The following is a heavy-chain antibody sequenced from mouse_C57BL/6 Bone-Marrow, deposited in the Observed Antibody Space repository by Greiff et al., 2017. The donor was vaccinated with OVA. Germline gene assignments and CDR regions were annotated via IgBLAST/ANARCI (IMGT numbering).Heavy chain of an antibody. J-gene: IGHJ2*01. V-gene: IGHV1-19*01. CDR1: GYTFTDYY. CDR3: ARRRPPRRYFDY. CDR2: INPYNGGT. Sequence: EVQLQQSGPVLVKPGASVKMSCKASGYTFTDYYMNWVKQSHGKSLEWIGVINPYNGGTSYNQKFKGKATLTVDKSSSTAYMELNSLTSEDSAVYYCARRRPPRRYFDYWGQGTTLTVSS.